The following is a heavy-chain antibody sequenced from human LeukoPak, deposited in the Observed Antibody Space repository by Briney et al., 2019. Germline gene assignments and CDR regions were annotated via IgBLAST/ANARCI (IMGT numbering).Heavy chain of an antibody. D-gene: IGHD6-13*01. J-gene: IGHJ5*02. Sequence: NASETLSLTCTVSGGSISSYYWSWTRQPPGKGLEWIGYIYYSGSTNYNPSLKSRVTISVDTSKNQFSLKLSSVTAADTAVYYCARHPLRGKAAVNWFDPWGQGTLVTVSS. CDR1: GGSISSYY. CDR2: IYYSGST. CDR3: ARHPLRGKAAVNWFDP. V-gene: IGHV4-59*08.